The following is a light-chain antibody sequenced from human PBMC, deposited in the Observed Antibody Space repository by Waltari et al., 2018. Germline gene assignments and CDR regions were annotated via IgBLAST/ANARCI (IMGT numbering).Light chain of an antibody. V-gene: IGKV1-17*03. CDR3: LQQHGYPIT. CDR2: AAS. J-gene: IGKJ4*01. Sequence: DIQVTPSPSAMSASVGDRVTITCRGSQGVSNSLAWFQQKPGKVPKRLIYAASSLQSGVPSRFSGSGSGTEFTLTISGLQPEDFATYYCLQQHGYPITFGGGTEVEIK. CDR1: QGVSNS.